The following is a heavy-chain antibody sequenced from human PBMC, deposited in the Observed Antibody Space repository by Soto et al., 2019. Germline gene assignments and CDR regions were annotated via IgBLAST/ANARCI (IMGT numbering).Heavy chain of an antibody. CDR3: ARVRRSSGYYYGY. J-gene: IGHJ4*02. D-gene: IGHD3-22*01. CDR1: GYTFTSYD. Sequence: ASVKVSCKSSGYTFTSYDIHWVRQAPGQGLEWMGIINPSCGSTSYAQKFQGRVTMTRDTSTSTVYMELSSLRSEDTAVYYCARVRRSSGYYYGYWGQGTPVTVSS. CDR2: INPSCGST. V-gene: IGHV1-46*01.